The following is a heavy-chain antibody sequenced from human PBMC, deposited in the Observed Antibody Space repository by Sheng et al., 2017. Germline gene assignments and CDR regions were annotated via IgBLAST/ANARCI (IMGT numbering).Heavy chain of an antibody. CDR3: ARDLTVTTNVYDS. J-gene: IGHJ4*02. V-gene: IGHV3-11*04. D-gene: IGHD4-4*01. CDR2: ISSSGSMK. CDR1: GFTFTDSY. Sequence: QVQLVESGGGLVKPGGSLRLSCAASGFTFTDSYMTWIRQAPGKGLEWISYISSSGSMKHYADSVKGRFTISRDNAKNSLYLQMHSLRTEDTAVYYCARDLTVTTNVYDSWGQGTLVIVSS.